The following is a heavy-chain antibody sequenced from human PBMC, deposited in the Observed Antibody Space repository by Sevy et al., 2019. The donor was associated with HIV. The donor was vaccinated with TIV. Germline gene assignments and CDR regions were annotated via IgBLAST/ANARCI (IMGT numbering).Heavy chain of an antibody. Sequence: GGSLRLSCAASGFTFSSYWMSWVRQAPGKGLEWVANIKQDGSEKYYVDSVKGRFTISRDNAKNSLYLQMNSLRADDTAVYYCARGIGAYYFDYWGQGTLVTVSS. V-gene: IGHV3-7*03. CDR3: ARGIGAYYFDY. J-gene: IGHJ4*02. D-gene: IGHD2-15*01. CDR2: IKQDGSEK. CDR1: GFTFSSYW.